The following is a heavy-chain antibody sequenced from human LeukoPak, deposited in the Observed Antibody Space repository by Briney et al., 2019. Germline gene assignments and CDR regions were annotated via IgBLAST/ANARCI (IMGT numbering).Heavy chain of an antibody. Sequence: SETLSLTCTVCGGSVSFDYWSWIRQPPGKGLEWVGSIHHSGSSNYNSSLKSRVTLSLDTSKNQFSLRLSSVTVADTAVYYCTRENGDYAYDHWGQGTLVTVSS. D-gene: IGHD4-17*01. J-gene: IGHJ4*02. CDR3: TRENGDYAYDH. V-gene: IGHV4-59*02. CDR2: IHHSGSS. CDR1: GGSVSFDY.